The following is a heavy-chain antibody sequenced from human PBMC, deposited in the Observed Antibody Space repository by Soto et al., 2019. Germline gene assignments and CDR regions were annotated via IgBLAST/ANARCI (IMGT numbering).Heavy chain of an antibody. CDR3: GRGRSGQIVVFY. D-gene: IGHD1-26*01. CDR2: IGPESGAT. CDR1: GYTFTGHY. Sequence: GASVKVSCKASGYTFTGHYIHWVRQAPEQGPEWMGEIGPESGATGYAEKFQGRVTMTLDTSITTVYMELKNLSPDDTAVYYCGRGRSGQIVVFYWGQGTPVTVSS. V-gene: IGHV1-2*02. J-gene: IGHJ4*02.